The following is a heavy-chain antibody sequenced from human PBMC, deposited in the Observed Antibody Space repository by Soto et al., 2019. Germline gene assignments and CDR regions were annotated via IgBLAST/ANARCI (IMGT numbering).Heavy chain of an antibody. V-gene: IGHV1-18*01. D-gene: IGHD4-4*01. CDR1: GYTFTSYG. CDR2: ISAYNGNT. CDR3: ARDSGIGYSNSNNWFDP. Sequence: ASVKVSCKASGYTFTSYGISWVRQAPGQGLEWMGWISAYNGNTNYAQKLQGRVTTTTDTSTSTAYMELRSLRSDDTAVYYCARDSGIGYSNSNNWFDPWGQGTLVTVSS. J-gene: IGHJ5*02.